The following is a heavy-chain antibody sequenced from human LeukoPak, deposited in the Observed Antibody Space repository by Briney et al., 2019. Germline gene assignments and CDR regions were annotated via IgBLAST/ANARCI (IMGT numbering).Heavy chain of an antibody. J-gene: IGHJ4*02. D-gene: IGHD6-19*01. Sequence: GGSLRLSCAASGFTFSSYWMNWFRQPPGKGLESVSRINTDGTVTTYADSVKGRFTVSRDNADNTMFLQMNSVRDEDTAVYYCATKQWLAPPPDSWGQGTPVTVSS. CDR2: INTDGTVT. V-gene: IGHV3-74*01. CDR1: GFTFSSYW. CDR3: ATKQWLAPPPDS.